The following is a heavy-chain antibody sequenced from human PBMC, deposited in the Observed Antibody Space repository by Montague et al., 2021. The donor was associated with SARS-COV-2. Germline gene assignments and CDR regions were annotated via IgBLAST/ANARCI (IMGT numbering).Heavy chain of an antibody. Sequence: SLRLSCAASGFTFSSYSMNWVRQAPGKGLEWVSSISSSSSYIYYADSVKGRFTISRDNAKNSLYLQMNSLRAEDTAVYYFARDQQLVLGYYYGMDVWGQGTTVTVSS. CDR1: GFTFSSYS. CDR2: ISSSSSYI. J-gene: IGHJ6*02. V-gene: IGHV3-21*01. D-gene: IGHD6-13*01. CDR3: ARDQQLVLGYYYGMDV.